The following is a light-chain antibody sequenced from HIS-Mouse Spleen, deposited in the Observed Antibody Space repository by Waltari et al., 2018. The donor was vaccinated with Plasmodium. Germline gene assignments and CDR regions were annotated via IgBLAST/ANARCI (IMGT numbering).Light chain of an antibody. V-gene: IGKV3-15*01. J-gene: IGKJ3*01. CDR2: GAS. Sequence: EIVMTQSPATLSVSPEERATLPGRASQSVSSNLAWYQQKPGQAPRLLIYGASTRATGIPARFSGSGSGTEFTLTISSLQSEDFAVYYCQQYNNWSFTFGPGTKVDIK. CDR1: QSVSSN. CDR3: QQYNNWSFT.